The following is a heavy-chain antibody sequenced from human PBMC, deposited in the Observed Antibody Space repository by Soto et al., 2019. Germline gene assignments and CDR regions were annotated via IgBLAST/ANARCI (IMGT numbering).Heavy chain of an antibody. CDR3: AREEITIPLGP. CDR1: GCSFRSYW. Sequence: PEGSMRLPCAASGCSFRSYWMHWVRQAPGKGLVWVSRINSDGSSTSYADSVKGRFTISRDNAKNTLYLQINSLSAEDTAVYYCAREEITIPLGPCGQGTLFTVSS. D-gene: IGHD3-10*01. J-gene: IGHJ5*02. CDR2: INSDGSST. V-gene: IGHV3-74*01.